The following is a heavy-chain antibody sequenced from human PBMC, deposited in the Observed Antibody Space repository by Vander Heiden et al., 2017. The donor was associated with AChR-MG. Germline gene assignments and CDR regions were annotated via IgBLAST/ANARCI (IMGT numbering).Heavy chain of an antibody. CDR3: ARSGEDIVVVVAPNGPFDY. CDR2: IWYDGSNK. V-gene: IGHV3-33*01. D-gene: IGHD2-15*01. J-gene: IGHJ4*02. Sequence: QVQLVDSGGGVVQPGRSLRRSCAASGFTFSSYGIHWVRQARGKGLEWVAVIWYDGSNKYYADSVKGRFTISRDNSKNTLYLQMNSLRAEDTAVYYCARSGEDIVVVVAPNGPFDYWGQGTLVTVSS. CDR1: GFTFSSYG.